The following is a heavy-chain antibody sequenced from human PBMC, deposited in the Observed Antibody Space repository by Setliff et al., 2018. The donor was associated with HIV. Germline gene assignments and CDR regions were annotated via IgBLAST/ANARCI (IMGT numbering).Heavy chain of an antibody. D-gene: IGHD3-10*01. V-gene: IGHV4-30-4*08. J-gene: IGHJ2*01. CDR1: GGSISSGDYY. CDR3: ARETNAAGSLTAYWYFDL. CDR2: IYNSGST. Sequence: SETLSLTCTVSGGSISSGDYYWTWIRQPPGKGLEWIGYIYNSGSTYYEPSLRGRVTISIDRSKNQFSLKLNSVTAADTAVYYCARETNAAGSLTAYWYFDLWGRGTLVTVSS.